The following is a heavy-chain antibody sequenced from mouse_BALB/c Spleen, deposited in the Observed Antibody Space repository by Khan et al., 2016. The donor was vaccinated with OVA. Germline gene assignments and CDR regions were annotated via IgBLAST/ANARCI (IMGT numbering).Heavy chain of an antibody. V-gene: IGHV8-12*01. D-gene: IGHD2-2*01. J-gene: IGHJ3*01. CDR1: GVSLSTSGMG. CDR3: VRNIYADDPWFAY. Sequence: QVTLKESGPGILQSSQTLSLTCSFSGVSLSTSGMGVSWIRQPSGKGLEWLAHIYWDDEKRYNPSLKSRLTISKDTSRNQVFLRITSVDTADTATYYCVRNIYADDPWFAYWGQGTLVTVSS. CDR2: IYWDDEK.